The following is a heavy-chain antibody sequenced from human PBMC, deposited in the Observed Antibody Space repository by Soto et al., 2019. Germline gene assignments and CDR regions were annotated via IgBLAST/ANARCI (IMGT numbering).Heavy chain of an antibody. CDR3: TSYDFWSGYFDY. J-gene: IGHJ4*02. CDR2: IYYSGST. Sequence: PSETLSLTCTVSGGSISSGSYYWGWIRQPPGKGLEWIGSIYYSGSTYYNPSLKSRVTISVDTSKNQFSLKLSSVTAADTAVYYCTSYDFWSGYFDYWGQGTLVTVSS. V-gene: IGHV4-39*01. CDR1: GGSISSGSYY. D-gene: IGHD3-3*01.